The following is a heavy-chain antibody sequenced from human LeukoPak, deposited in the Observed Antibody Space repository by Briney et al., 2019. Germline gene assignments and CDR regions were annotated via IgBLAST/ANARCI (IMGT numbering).Heavy chain of an antibody. CDR1: GYTFTGYY. J-gene: IGHJ4*02. D-gene: IGHD3-3*01. Sequence: GASVKVSCKASGYTFTGYYMHWVRQAPGQGLEWMGWIDPNSGGTNYAQKFQGRVTMTRDTSISTAYMELSRLRSDDTAVYYCARESGYDFWSGYYTDYWGQGTLVTVSS. CDR2: IDPNSGGT. V-gene: IGHV1-2*02. CDR3: ARESGYDFWSGYYTDY.